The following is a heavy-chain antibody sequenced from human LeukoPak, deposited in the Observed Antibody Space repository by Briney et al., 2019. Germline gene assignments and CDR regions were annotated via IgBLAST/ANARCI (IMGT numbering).Heavy chain of an antibody. CDR3: AKGSSMVRGFDAFDI. J-gene: IGHJ3*02. D-gene: IGHD3-10*01. V-gene: IGHV3-9*01. CDR1: GFTFSNYA. CDR2: ISWNSGSI. Sequence: PGGSLRLSCAASGFTFSNYAMSWVRQAPGKGLEWVSGISWNSGSIGYADSVKGRFTISRDNAKNSLYLQMNSLRAEDTALYYCAKGSSMVRGFDAFDIWGQGTMVTVSS.